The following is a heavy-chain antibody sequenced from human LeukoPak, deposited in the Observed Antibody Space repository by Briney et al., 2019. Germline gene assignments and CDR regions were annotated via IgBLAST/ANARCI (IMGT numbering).Heavy chain of an antibody. J-gene: IGHJ4*02. Sequence: ASVKVSCKASEYTFTDYYVHWVRQAPGQGLEWMGWINPSSGGTNYAQNFQGRVSMTRDTSISASYMELSRLRSDDTAVYYCARDGISHYYGSGSYRFDYWGQGTLVTVSS. CDR3: ARDGISHYYGSGSYRFDY. V-gene: IGHV1-2*02. CDR2: INPSSGGT. CDR1: EYTFTDYY. D-gene: IGHD3-10*01.